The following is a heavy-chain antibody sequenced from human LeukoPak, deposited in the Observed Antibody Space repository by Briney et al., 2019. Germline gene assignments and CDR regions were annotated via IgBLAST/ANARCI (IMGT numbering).Heavy chain of an antibody. CDR1: GFTFDDYA. Sequence: GGSLRLSCAASGFTFDDYAMHWVRQAPGKGLEWVSLISWDGGSTYYADSVKGRFTISRDNSKNSLYLQMNSLRADDTAVYYCARGGGYAWDYWGQGTLVTVSS. V-gene: IGHV3-43D*03. CDR3: ARGGGYAWDY. CDR2: ISWDGGST. D-gene: IGHD5-12*01. J-gene: IGHJ4*02.